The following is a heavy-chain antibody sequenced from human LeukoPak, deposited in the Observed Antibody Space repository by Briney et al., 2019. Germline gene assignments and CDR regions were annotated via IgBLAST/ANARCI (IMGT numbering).Heavy chain of an antibody. Sequence: SVKVSYKASGGTFISYAISWVGQAPGQGGEGMGGIIPIFGTANYAQKFQGRVTITADESTSTAYMELSSLRSEDTAVYYCAGVGYSSSFPGLGDYYYYYGMDVWGKGTTVTVSS. D-gene: IGHD6-19*01. CDR2: IIPIFGTA. J-gene: IGHJ6*04. CDR1: GGTFISYA. CDR3: AGVGYSSSFPGLGDYYYYYGMDV. V-gene: IGHV1-69*01.